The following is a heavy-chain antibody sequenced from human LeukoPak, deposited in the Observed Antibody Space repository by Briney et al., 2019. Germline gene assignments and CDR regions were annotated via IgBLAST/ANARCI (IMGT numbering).Heavy chain of an antibody. Sequence: GGSLRLSCAASGFTFSSYGMHWVRQAPGRGLEWVAVIWYDGSNKYYADSVKGRFTISRDNSKNTLYLQMNSLRAEDTAVYYCARGYNSGSTWIFQHWGQGTLVTVSS. V-gene: IGHV3-33*01. CDR3: ARGYNSGSTWIFQH. D-gene: IGHD1-26*01. CDR1: GFTFSSYG. J-gene: IGHJ1*01. CDR2: IWYDGSNK.